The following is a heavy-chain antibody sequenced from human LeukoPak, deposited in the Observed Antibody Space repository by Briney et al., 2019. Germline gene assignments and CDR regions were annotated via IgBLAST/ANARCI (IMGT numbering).Heavy chain of an antibody. D-gene: IGHD3-3*01. CDR1: GGSISSGDYF. CDR3: TRAYWIGFHFDS. V-gene: IGHV4-30-4*01. J-gene: IGHJ4*02. Sequence: SSQTLSLTCSVSGGSISSGDYFWTWIRQPPGKGLEYIGYIYYSGTTYYNPSLKSRITMSVDMSANQFSLRLTSVSAADTAVYYCTRAYWIGFHFDSWGQGILVSVSS. CDR2: IYYSGTT.